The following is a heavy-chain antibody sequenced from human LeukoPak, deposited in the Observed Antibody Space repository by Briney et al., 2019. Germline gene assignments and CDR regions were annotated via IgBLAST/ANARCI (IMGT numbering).Heavy chain of an antibody. J-gene: IGHJ4*02. V-gene: IGHV3-48*01. CDR3: ASSRSVLWFGESDY. D-gene: IGHD3-10*01. Sequence: PGGSLRLSCAASGFTFSSYSMNWVRQAPGKGLEWVSYISSSSSTICYADSVKGRFTISRDNAKNSLYLQMNSLRAEDTAVYYCASSRSVLWFGESDYWGQGTLVTVSS. CDR1: GFTFSSYS. CDR2: ISSSSSTI.